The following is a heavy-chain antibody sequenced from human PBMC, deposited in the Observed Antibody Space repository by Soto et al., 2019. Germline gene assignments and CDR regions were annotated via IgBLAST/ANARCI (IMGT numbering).Heavy chain of an antibody. D-gene: IGHD3-10*01. CDR2: IYYSGST. V-gene: IGHV4-31*03. CDR3: ARTGLGSVGFWFDP. CDR1: GGSISSGGYY. J-gene: IGHJ5*02. Sequence: QVQLQESGPGLVKPSQTLSLTCTVSGGSISSGGYYWSWIRQHPGKGLEWIGYIYYSGSTYYNPSLKSRVTISVNTSKNQFSLKLSSVTAADTAVYHCARTGLGSVGFWFDPWGQGTLVTVSS.